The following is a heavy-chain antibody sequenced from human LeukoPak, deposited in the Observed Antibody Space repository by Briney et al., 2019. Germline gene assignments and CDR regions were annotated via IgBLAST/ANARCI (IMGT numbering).Heavy chain of an antibody. CDR2: IKQDGSEK. CDR1: GIIMTKYW. V-gene: IGHV3-7*01. CDR3: ARDASALH. Sequence: GGSLRLSCAASGIIMTKYWMTWVRQVPGKGLEWVATIKQDGSEKYYVDSVKGRFTISRDNAKSSLSPQMNSLRVDDTAVYYCARDASALHWGQGARVTVSS. D-gene: IGHD3-3*01. J-gene: IGHJ4*02.